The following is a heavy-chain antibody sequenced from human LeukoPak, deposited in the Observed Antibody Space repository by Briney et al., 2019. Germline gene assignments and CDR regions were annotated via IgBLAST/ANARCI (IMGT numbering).Heavy chain of an antibody. CDR1: GGSISSYY. Sequence: SETLSLTCTVSGGSISSYYWSWIRQPPGKGLEWIGYTYYSGSTNYNPSLKSRVTISVDTSKNQFSLKLSSVTAADTAVYYCAREFKDTAMVAYYFDYWGQGTLVTVSS. CDR3: AREFKDTAMVAYYFDY. V-gene: IGHV4-59*01. CDR2: TYYSGST. J-gene: IGHJ4*02. D-gene: IGHD5-18*01.